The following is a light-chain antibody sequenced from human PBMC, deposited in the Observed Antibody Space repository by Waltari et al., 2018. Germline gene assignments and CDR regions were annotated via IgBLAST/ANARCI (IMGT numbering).Light chain of an antibody. V-gene: IGKV3-20*01. J-gene: IGKJ1*01. CDR1: QRVSRA. Sequence: EIVLTQSPGTLSLSPGERATLSCRASQRVSRALAWYQQKPGQAPRLLIYDASRRATGIPDRFSGSVSWTDFSLTITGLEPEDFAVYYCQHYVRLPATFGQGTKVEIK. CDR2: DAS. CDR3: QHYVRLPAT.